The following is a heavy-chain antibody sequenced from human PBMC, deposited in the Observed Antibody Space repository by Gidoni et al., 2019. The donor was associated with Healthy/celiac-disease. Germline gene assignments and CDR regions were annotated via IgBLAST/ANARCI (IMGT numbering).Heavy chain of an antibody. CDR1: GFNFSDYY. Sequence: QVQLVESGGGLVKPGWSLRLSCAAFGFNFSDYYMSWIRQAPGKGLEWVSYISSSSSYTNYADSVKGRFTISRDNAKNSLYLQMNSLRAEDTAVYYCARVGDGVSDAFDIWGQGTMVTVSS. CDR2: ISSSSSYT. D-gene: IGHD2-8*01. J-gene: IGHJ3*02. V-gene: IGHV3-11*06. CDR3: ARVGDGVSDAFDI.